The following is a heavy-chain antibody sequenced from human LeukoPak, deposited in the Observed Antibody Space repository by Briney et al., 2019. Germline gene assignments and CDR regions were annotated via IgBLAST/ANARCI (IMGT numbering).Heavy chain of an antibody. CDR3: AKRATGGLYYFDY. V-gene: IGHV3-23*01. CDR2: ISGSGDST. J-gene: IGHJ4*02. Sequence: GGSLRLSCAASGFTFSSYAMRWVRQAPGKGREWVSSISGSGDSTYNADSVKGRFTISREKSKNTLYLQMSSLRAEDTAVYYCAKRATGGLYYFDYWGLGILVTVSS. D-gene: IGHD7-27*01. CDR1: GFTFSSYA.